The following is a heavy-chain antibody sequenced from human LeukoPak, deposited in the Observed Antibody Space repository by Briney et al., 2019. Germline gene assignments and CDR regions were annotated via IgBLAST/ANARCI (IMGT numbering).Heavy chain of an antibody. CDR1: GGSISSGSYY. CDR2: IYTSGST. V-gene: IGHV4-61*02. CDR3: ARDGSDDSSGYLMF. J-gene: IGHJ4*02. Sequence: SQTLSLTCTVSGGSISSGSYYWSWIRQPAGKGLEWIGRIYTSGSTNYNPSLKSRVTISVDTSKNQFSLKLSSVTAADTAVYYCARDGSDDSSGYLMFWGQGTLVTVSS. D-gene: IGHD3-22*01.